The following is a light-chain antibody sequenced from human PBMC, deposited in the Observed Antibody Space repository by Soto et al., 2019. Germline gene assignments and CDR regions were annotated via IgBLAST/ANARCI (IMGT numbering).Light chain of an antibody. J-gene: IGKJ4*01. CDR1: QDIANY. CDR3: QQYVNLPPT. V-gene: IGKV1-33*01. Sequence: MQMTQSPSSLSASVGDRVTITCQASQDIANYLNWYQQKAGRAPKFLIYDASNLETGVPSRFSGSGSGTDFTLTISSLQPEDIATYYCQQYVNLPPTSGGGTKVDIK. CDR2: DAS.